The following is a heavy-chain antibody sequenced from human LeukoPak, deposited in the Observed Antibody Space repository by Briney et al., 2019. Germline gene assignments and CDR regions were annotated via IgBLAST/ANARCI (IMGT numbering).Heavy chain of an antibody. Sequence: GSLRLSCAASGFTFSSYSMNWIRQSPGKGLEWIGKIYHGGSTNYNPSLKSRVTMSVDTSKNQFSLNLSSVTAADTAVYYCARGLEDYNQLLLYYFDYWGQGTLVSVSS. J-gene: IGHJ4*02. CDR3: ARGLEDYNQLLLYYFDY. CDR2: IYHGGST. CDR1: GFTFSSYS. D-gene: IGHD2-2*01. V-gene: IGHV4-34*01.